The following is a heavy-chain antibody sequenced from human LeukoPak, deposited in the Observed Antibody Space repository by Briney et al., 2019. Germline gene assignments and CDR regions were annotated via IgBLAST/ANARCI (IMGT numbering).Heavy chain of an antibody. Sequence: HPGGSLRLSCAASGFSFSGYEINWVRQAPGKGLEWVSYISSTSITMYYADSVKGRFTISRDNAKNSLYLQMNSLRAEDTAVYYCARDMERSFWYFDLWGRGTLVTVSS. CDR2: ISSTSITM. CDR3: ARDMERSFWYFDL. J-gene: IGHJ2*01. D-gene: IGHD3-10*01. V-gene: IGHV3-48*03. CDR1: GFSFSGYE.